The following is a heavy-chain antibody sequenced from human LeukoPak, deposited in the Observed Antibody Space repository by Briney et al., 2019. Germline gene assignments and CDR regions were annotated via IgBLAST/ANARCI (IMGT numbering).Heavy chain of an antibody. CDR2: INWNGGST. CDR3: ARVEMAKRTLDY. CDR1: GFTFDDYG. D-gene: IGHD5-24*01. J-gene: IGHJ4*02. V-gene: IGHV3-20*01. Sequence: GGSLRLSCAASGFTFDDYGMSWVRQAPGKGLEWVSGINWNGGSTGYADSVKGRFTISRDNAKNSLYLQMKSLRAEDTALYHCARVEMAKRTLDYWGQGTLVTVSS.